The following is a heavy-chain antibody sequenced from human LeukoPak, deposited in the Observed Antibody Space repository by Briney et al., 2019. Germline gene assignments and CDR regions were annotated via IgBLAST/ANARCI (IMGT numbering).Heavy chain of an antibody. D-gene: IGHD2-2*01. CDR2: IYYSGST. CDR1: GGSISSGDYY. J-gene: IGHJ5*02. CDR3: ARALYQLLSRGEYNWFDP. V-gene: IGHV4-30-4*08. Sequence: PSETLSLTCTVSGGSISSGDYYWSWIRQPPGKGLEWIGYIYYSGSTYYNPSLKSRVTISVDTSKNQFSLKLSSVTAADTAVYYCARALYQLLSRGEYNWFDPWGQGTLVTVSS.